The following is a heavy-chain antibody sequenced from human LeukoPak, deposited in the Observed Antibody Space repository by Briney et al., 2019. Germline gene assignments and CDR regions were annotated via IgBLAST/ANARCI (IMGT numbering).Heavy chain of an antibody. V-gene: IGHV3-21*01. CDR3: AELGITMIGGV. Sequence: GGSLRLSCAASGFTFSSYNINWVRQAPGKGLEWVSFISTTSSHIYYADSVKGRFTISRDNAKNSLYLQMNSLRAEDTAVYYCAELGITMIGGVWGKGTTVTISS. CDR2: ISTTSSHI. J-gene: IGHJ6*04. CDR1: GFTFSSYN. D-gene: IGHD3-10*02.